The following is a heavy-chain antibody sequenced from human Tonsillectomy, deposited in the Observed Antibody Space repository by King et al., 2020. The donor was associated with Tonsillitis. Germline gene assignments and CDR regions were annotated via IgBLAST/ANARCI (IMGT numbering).Heavy chain of an antibody. D-gene: IGHD6-6*01. CDR1: GGSISTYY. V-gene: IGHV4-59*01. CDR2: INYAGFT. Sequence: QLQESGPGLVKPSETLSLTCTVSGGSISTYYWSWIRQPPGKGLEWLGYINYAGFTSYNPSLKSRVTMSVDRSKNQFYLKVTSVTAADKALYYCARGLEHSREYYCDFWGRGTLVTVSP. J-gene: IGHJ4*02. CDR3: ARGLEHSREYYCDF.